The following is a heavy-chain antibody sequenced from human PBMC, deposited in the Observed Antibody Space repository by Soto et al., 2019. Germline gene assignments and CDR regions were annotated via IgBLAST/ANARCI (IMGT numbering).Heavy chain of an antibody. D-gene: IGHD1-1*01. V-gene: IGHV4-31*03. CDR1: GGSISSGGYY. Sequence: SETLSLTCTVSGGSISSGGYYWSWIRQHPGKGLEWIGYIYYSGSTYYNPSLKSRVTISVDTSKNQFSLKPSSVTAADTAVYYCARVATGTTGGMDVWGQGTTVTVSS. CDR2: IYYSGST. CDR3: ARVATGTTGGMDV. J-gene: IGHJ6*02.